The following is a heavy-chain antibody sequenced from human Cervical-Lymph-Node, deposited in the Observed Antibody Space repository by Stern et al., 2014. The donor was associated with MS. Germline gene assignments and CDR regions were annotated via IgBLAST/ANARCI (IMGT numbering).Heavy chain of an antibody. J-gene: IGHJ4*02. CDR2: IIPILVTP. CDR1: GDPFKNDP. CDR3: ARQDAVAGLDY. D-gene: IGHD6-19*01. Sequence: VQLVESGAEVKKPGSSVKVSCKSSGDPFKNDPIRWVRQAPGQGLEWMGGIIPILVTPNYAQKFQGRVTITADGSTGTVYMEISSLRSEDTAVYYCARQDAVAGLDYWGQGTLVTVSS. V-gene: IGHV1-69*01.